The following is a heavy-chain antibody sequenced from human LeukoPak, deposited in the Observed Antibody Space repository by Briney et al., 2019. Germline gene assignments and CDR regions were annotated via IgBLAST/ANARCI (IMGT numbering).Heavy chain of an antibody. CDR1: GFSISRYW. CDR2: IKGDESEK. J-gene: IGHJ4*02. D-gene: IGHD3-16*01. CDR3: ARDFQIAFG. Sequence: GGSLRLSCAASGFSISRYWMSWVRQAPGRGLEWVAYIKGDESEKYYVDSVRGRFTIFRDNAKNSVYLQMNSLRAEDTAVYYCARDFQIAFGGGQGTLVTVSS. V-gene: IGHV3-7*01.